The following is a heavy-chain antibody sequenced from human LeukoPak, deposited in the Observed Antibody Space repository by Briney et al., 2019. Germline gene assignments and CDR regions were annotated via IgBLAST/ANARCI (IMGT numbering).Heavy chain of an antibody. J-gene: IGHJ4*02. D-gene: IGHD1-26*01. Sequence: SETLSLTCTVSGGSISSSSYYWGWIRQPPGKGLEWIGSIYYSGSTYYNPSLKSRVNISVDTSKNQFSLKLSSVTAADTAVYYCARREGGFYSWGIAYWGQGTLVTVSS. V-gene: IGHV4-39*07. CDR3: ARREGGFYSWGIAY. CDR1: GGSISSSSYY. CDR2: IYYSGST.